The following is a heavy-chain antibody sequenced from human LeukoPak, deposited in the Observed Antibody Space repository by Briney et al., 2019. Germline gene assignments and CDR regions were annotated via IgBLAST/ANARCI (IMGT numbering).Heavy chain of an antibody. J-gene: IGHJ6*03. CDR3: ARGGAGWPLIYYYYYMDG. Sequence: PSETLSLTCTVSGGSISTSSYYWGWVRQPPGKGLEWIGNIFYSGSTYYSPSLKSRVTISVDTSKNQFSLKLSSVTAADTAVYYYARGGAGWPLIYYYYYMDGWGKGTTVTISS. V-gene: IGHV4-39*07. CDR1: GGSISTSSYY. CDR2: IFYSGST. D-gene: IGHD5-24*01.